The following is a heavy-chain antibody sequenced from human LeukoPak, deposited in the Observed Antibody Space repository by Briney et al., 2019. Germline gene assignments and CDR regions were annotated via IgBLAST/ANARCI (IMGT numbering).Heavy chain of an antibody. D-gene: IGHD3-10*01. CDR2: ISNSGSTI. V-gene: IGHV3-11*01. J-gene: IGHJ4*02. CDR3: AREAVLWFGELSVFDS. Sequence: RSGGSLRLSCAASGFTFSDHYMSWLRQAPGKGLEWVSYISNSGSTIYYADSVKGRFTISRDDAKNSLYLQMNSLRAEDTAVYYCAREAVLWFGELSVFDSWGQGTLVTVSS. CDR1: GFTFSDHY.